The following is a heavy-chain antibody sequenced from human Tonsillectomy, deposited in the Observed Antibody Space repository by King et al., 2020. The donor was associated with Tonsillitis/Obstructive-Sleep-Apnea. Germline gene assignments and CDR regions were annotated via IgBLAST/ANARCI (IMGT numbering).Heavy chain of an antibody. V-gene: IGHV2-5*02. CDR1: GFSLSTSGVG. CDR2: IYWDDDK. Sequence: TLKESGPTLVKPTQTLTLTCTFSGFSLSTSGVGGGWIRQPTGKALEWLALIYWDDDKRYSPSLKSRLTITKDTSKNQVVLTMTNMDPVDTATYYCAHRRYLPEYDVWSGELGWDFDYWGQGTLVTVSA. CDR3: AHRRYLPEYDVWSGELGWDFDY. J-gene: IGHJ4*02. D-gene: IGHD3-3*01.